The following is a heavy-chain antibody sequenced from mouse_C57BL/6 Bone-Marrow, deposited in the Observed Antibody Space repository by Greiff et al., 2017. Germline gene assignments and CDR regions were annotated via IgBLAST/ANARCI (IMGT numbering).Heavy chain of an antibody. CDR1: GYTFTDYA. CDR3: ARFLPPGDY. CDR2: ISTYYGDA. J-gene: IGHJ2*01. Sequence: QVKLQQSGPELVRPGVSVKISCKGSGYTFTDYAMHWVKQSHAKSLEWLGVISTYYGDASYNQKFKDKDTMTVDKSSSTAYMELARLKSEDSAVYYCARFLPPGDYWGQGTTLTVSS. V-gene: IGHV1-67*01.